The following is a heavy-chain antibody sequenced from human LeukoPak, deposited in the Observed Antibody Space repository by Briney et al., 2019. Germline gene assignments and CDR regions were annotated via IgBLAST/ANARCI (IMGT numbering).Heavy chain of an antibody. CDR3: ARDHGALFDY. J-gene: IGHJ4*02. Sequence: GASVNVSCKASGGTFSIYAISWVRQAPGQGLEWMGGIIPIFGTANYAQKFQGRVTITADESTSTAYMELSSLRSEDTAVYYCARDHGALFDYWGQGTLVTVSS. V-gene: IGHV1-69*13. D-gene: IGHD3-16*01. CDR1: GGTFSIYA. CDR2: IIPIFGTA.